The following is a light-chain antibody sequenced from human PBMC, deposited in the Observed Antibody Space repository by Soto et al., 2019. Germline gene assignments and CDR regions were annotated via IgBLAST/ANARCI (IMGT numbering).Light chain of an antibody. V-gene: IGLV2-8*01. CDR3: CSYRSGSAPYYV. J-gene: IGLJ1*01. CDR2: EVT. Sequence: QSVLTQSPSASGSPGQSVTISCTGTSSDIGGYNSVSWYQQHPGKAPQVMIFEVTYRPYGISDRFSASKSGNVASLTISGLQAEDEADYYCCSYRSGSAPYYVFGTGTKVTVL. CDR1: SSDIGGYNS.